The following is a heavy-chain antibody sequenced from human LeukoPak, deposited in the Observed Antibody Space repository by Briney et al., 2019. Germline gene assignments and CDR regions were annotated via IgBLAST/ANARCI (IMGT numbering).Heavy chain of an antibody. V-gene: IGHV4-59*01. Sequence: SSETLSLSCTVYGGSISNYYWNWLRQPPGKGLEWIGYIYYSGSTKYNPSLKSRVTMSLDTSKKHFSLRLTSVTAADTAVYYCARGFDSKSTYFDYWGLGTLVTVSS. D-gene: IGHD5-12*01. CDR3: ARGFDSKSTYFDY. CDR1: GGSISNYY. CDR2: IYYSGST. J-gene: IGHJ4*02.